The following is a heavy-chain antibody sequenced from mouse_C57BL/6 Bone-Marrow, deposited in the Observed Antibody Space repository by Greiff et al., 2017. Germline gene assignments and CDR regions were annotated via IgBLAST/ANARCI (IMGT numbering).Heavy chain of an antibody. D-gene: IGHD1-1*01. CDR2: IHPNSGST. V-gene: IGHV1-64*01. CDR1: GYTFTSYW. CDR3: ARSTVGYYYAMDY. Sequence: QVQLQQPGAELVKPGASVKLSCKASGYTFTSYWMHWVKQRPGQGLEWIGMIHPNSGSTNYNEKFKSKATLTVDKSSSTAYMQLSSLTSEDSAVYYCARSTVGYYYAMDYWGQGTSVTVSS. J-gene: IGHJ4*01.